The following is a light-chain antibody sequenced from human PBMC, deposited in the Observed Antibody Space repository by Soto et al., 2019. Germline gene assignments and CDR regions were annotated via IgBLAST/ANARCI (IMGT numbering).Light chain of an antibody. V-gene: IGLV3-21*04. CDR2: YDS. J-gene: IGLJ2*01. CDR1: NIGTKS. CDR3: QVWDSSSDHPGVV. Sequence: SYELTLPPSVSVAPGKTARITCGGNNIGTKSVHWYQQKPGQAPVLVIYYDSDRPSGIPERFSGSNSGNTATLTISRVEAGDEADYYCQVWDSSSDHPGVVFGGGTKLTVL.